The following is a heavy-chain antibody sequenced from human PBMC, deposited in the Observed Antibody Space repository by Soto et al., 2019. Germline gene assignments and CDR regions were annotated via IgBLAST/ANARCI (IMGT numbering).Heavy chain of an antibody. CDR1: GDSISISSHY. Sequence: QVQLQESGPGLVKPSETLFLTCTVSGDSISISSHYWAWIRQPPGKGLEWIANIYYSGSTYYNPSLKSRLTISLDTSKNQFSLSLSSVTAADTAVYYCARITILGVLTYYMDVWGKGTTVTVSS. D-gene: IGHD3-3*01. CDR3: ARITILGVLTYYMDV. CDR2: IYYSGST. J-gene: IGHJ6*03. V-gene: IGHV4-39*01.